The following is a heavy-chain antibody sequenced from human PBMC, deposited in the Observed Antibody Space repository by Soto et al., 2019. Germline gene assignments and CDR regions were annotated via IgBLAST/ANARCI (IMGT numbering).Heavy chain of an antibody. V-gene: IGHV1-69*01. D-gene: IGHD1-1*01. CDR2: IIPVLGTP. Sequence: QVLLVQSSAEVKKPGASVKVSCKASGGTFTSTAFSWVRQAPGQGLEWMGGIIPVLGTPTYAQKFQARLTVTADASTTTVHMELSSLRSDDTAVYYCASSAGLDPLLNYYGLNVWVHGTTVTGSS. J-gene: IGHJ6*02. CDR1: GGTFTSTA. CDR3: ASSAGLDPLLNYYGLNV.